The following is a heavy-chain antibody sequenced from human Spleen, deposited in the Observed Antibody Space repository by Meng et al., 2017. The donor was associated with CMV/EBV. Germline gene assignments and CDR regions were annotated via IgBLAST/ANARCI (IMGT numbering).Heavy chain of an antibody. CDR3: AKEGGAGASGYYYGLDD. D-gene: IGHD1-26*01. J-gene: IGHJ6*02. CDR1: GYTFSRYA. V-gene: IGHV3-30*04. Sequence: GEYLKIAFAASGYTFSRYAMHWVHQAPGKGLEWVAVISYDGRNKYYAYSVKGRFTISRDNSTNTLYLQMNSLRAEDTAVYYCAKEGGAGASGYYYGLDDWGQGTTVTVSS. CDR2: ISYDGRNK.